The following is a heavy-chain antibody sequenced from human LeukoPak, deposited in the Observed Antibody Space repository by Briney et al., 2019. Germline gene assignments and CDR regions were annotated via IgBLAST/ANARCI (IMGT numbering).Heavy chain of an antibody. V-gene: IGHV1-2*02. CDR2: INPNSGGT. CDR3: ARRDIVVVVSASDY. J-gene: IGHJ4*02. D-gene: IGHD2-15*01. Sequence: ASVKVSCKASGYTFTGYYMHWVRQAPGQGLEWMGWINPNSGGTNYAQKFQGRFTMSRDNSKNTVYLQMNSLRVDDTAVYYCARRDIVVVVSASDYWGQGTLVTVSS. CDR1: GYTFTGYY.